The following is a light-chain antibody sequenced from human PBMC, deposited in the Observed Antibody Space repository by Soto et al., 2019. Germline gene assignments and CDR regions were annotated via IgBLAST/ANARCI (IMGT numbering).Light chain of an antibody. CDR3: QRYENLPLT. CDR2: DTS. J-gene: IGKJ4*01. V-gene: IGKV3-15*01. Sequence: EVVMTQSPATLSVSPGEVATLSCRASQGIGDTLAWYQHKPGQTPILLIYDTSTRATGVPARFSGSRSGTEFTLPVGSLQCEDLAVYYCQRYENLPLTFGGGTNVES. CDR1: QGIGDT.